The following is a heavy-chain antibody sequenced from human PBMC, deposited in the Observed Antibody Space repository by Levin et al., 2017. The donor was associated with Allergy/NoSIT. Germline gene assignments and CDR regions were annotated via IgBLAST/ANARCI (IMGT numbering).Heavy chain of an antibody. CDR3: AHLRVDDYGDNQVFDF. J-gene: IGHJ5*01. CDR2: IYWDGDK. Sequence: NESGPTLVKPTQTLTLTCTFSGFSFSSRGVAVGWIRQSPGKALEWLAHIYWDGDKRYNTPLETRATIARDTAKAQVVLTMTNVDPVDTGIYHCAHLRVDDYGDNQVFDFWGQGILVTVSS. D-gene: IGHD4-17*01. V-gene: IGHV2-5*02. CDR1: GFSFSSRGVA.